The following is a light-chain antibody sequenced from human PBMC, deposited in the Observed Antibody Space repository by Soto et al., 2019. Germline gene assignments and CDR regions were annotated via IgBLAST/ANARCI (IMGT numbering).Light chain of an antibody. Sequence: DIQMTQSPSTLSASVGDRVTITCRASQNINNWLAWFQQKPGEAPKLLICDASTLESGVPSRFSGSGSGTEFTLTISSLQPDDYATYSCQHYNVYYMYTFGQGTKVDIK. V-gene: IGKV1-5*01. J-gene: IGKJ2*01. CDR2: DAS. CDR1: QNINNW. CDR3: QHYNVYYMYT.